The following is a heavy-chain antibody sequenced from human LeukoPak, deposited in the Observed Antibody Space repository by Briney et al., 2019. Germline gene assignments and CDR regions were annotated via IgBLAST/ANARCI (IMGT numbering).Heavy chain of an antibody. CDR2: IYYSGFT. J-gene: IGHJ4*02. CDR1: GDSVSSGGSY. D-gene: IGHD3-10*01. Sequence: SETLSLTCTVSGDSVSSGGSYWTWIRQRPGKGLEWIGYIYYSGFTFYSPSPKTRFFISLDTSENQVSLKVNSVTAADTAVYYCARGGFFGSGSLFDSWGQGTLVTVSS. CDR3: ARGGFFGSGSLFDS. V-gene: IGHV4-31*03.